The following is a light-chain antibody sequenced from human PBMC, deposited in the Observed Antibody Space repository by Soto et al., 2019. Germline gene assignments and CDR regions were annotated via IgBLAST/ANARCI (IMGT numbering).Light chain of an antibody. Sequence: AIQLTQSPSSLSASVGDRVTITCRASQGISSALAWYQQKPGKGPKLLIYDASSLESGVPSRFSGSGSGADFTLTISSLLPEDFATYWCQQYNNYSQLSFGGGTKVEIK. CDR2: DAS. J-gene: IGKJ4*01. V-gene: IGKV1D-13*01. CDR3: QQYNNYSQLS. CDR1: QGISSA.